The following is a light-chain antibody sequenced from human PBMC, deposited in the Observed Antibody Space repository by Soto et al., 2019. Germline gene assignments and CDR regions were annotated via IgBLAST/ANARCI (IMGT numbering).Light chain of an antibody. Sequence: QSVLTQPPSASGTPGQRVTISCSGSSSNIGSNYVYWYQQLPGTAPKLLIYRNNQRLSGVPDRFSGSKSGTSASLAISGLRSEDEADYYCAAWDDSLSGGVFGGGTKLTVL. V-gene: IGLV1-47*01. CDR3: AAWDDSLSGGV. J-gene: IGLJ3*02. CDR1: SSNIGSNY. CDR2: RNN.